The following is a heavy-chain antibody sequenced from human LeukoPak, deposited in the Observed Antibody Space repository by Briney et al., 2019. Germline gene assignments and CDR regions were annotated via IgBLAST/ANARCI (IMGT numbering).Heavy chain of an antibody. J-gene: IGHJ4*02. D-gene: IGHD6-19*01. V-gene: IGHV3-23*01. CDR3: ANLKGIAVAGTFGY. CDR1: GFTFSSYA. CDR2: ISGSGGST. Sequence: GGSQRLSCAASGFTFSSYAMSWVRQAPGKGLEWVSAISGSGGSTYYADSVKGRFTISRDNSKNTLYLQMNSLRAEDTAVYYCANLKGIAVAGTFGYWGQGTLVTVSS.